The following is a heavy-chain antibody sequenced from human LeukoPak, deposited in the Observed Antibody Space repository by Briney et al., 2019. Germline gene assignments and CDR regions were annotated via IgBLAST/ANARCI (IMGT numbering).Heavy chain of an antibody. J-gene: IGHJ5*02. CDR1: GYTFTSYD. Sequence: ASVKVSCKASGYTFTSYDINWVRQATGQGLEWMGWMNPNSGNTGYAQKFQGRVTITRNTSISTAYMELSSLRSEDTAVYYCARVIRMGIAAAIEAINWFDPWGQGTLVTVSS. CDR2: MNPNSGNT. V-gene: IGHV1-8*01. D-gene: IGHD6-13*01. CDR3: ARVIRMGIAAAIEAINWFDP.